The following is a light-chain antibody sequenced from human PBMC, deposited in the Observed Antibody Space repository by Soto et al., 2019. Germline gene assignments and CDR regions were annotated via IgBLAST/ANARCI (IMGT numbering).Light chain of an antibody. CDR3: QQYGSSPPAFT. CDR1: QSVNSNY. J-gene: IGKJ3*01. CDR2: VAS. V-gene: IGKV3-20*01. Sequence: EIVLTQSPGTLSLSPGERATLSCRASQSVNSNYLAWYQQRPGQAPRLLIFVASYRATGIPDRFSGSGSGTDFTLTISRLEPEDFAVYYWQQYGSSPPAFTFGPGTKVDSK.